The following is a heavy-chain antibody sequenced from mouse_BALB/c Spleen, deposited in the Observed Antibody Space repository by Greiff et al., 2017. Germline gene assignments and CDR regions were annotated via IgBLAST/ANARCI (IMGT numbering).Heavy chain of an antibody. CDR2: ISNLAYSI. J-gene: IGHJ4*01. Sequence: EVQLVESGGGLVQPGGSRKLSCAASGFTFSDYGMAWVRQAPGKGPEWVAFISNLAYSIYYADTVTGRFTISRENAKNTLYLEMSSLRSEDTAMYYCARDTRYYAMDYWGQGTSVTVSS. CDR1: GFTFSDYG. V-gene: IGHV5-15*02. CDR3: ARDTRYYAMDY.